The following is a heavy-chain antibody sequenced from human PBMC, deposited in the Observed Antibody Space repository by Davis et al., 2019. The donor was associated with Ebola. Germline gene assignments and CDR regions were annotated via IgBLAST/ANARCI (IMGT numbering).Heavy chain of an antibody. CDR3: ARDRSRLV. D-gene: IGHD6-13*01. CDR2: IYTGGAT. CDR1: GFTVSTSY. Sequence: PGGSLRLSCAASGFTVSTSYMNWVRQAPGKGLEWVSAIYTGGATYYADSVKGRFTISRDNFRNTLYLQMNSLRAEDTAVYYCARDRSRLVWGQGTTVTVSS. V-gene: IGHV3-66*01. J-gene: IGHJ6*02.